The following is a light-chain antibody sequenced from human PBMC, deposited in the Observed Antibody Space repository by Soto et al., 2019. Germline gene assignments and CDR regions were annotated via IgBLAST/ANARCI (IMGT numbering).Light chain of an antibody. CDR2: DAF. J-gene: IGKJ4*01. Sequence: DIQTTQSPSSPSQSVRDSVTITCQASQDIRNYLNWYQQKPGKAPKLLIYDAFNLQTGVPSRFRGSGYGTHFTFTISSLPNEYIATYYCQHYDDLTLTFGGGTKVYIK. CDR1: QDIRNY. V-gene: IGKV1-33*01. CDR3: QHYDDLTLT.